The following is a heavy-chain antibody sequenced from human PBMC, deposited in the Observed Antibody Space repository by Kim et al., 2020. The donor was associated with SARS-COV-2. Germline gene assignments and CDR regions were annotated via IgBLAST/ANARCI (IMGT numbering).Heavy chain of an antibody. D-gene: IGHD6-13*01. CDR3: AHSGGSSSWYEVAFDY. Sequence: SGPTLVNPTQTLTLTCTFSGFSLTTSGVGVGWIRQPPGKALEWLALIYWDDDERYSPSLKSRLTITKDISKKQVVLIMTNMDPVDTATYYCAHSGGSSSWYEVAFDYWGQGTLVTVSS. CDR1: GFSLTTSGVG. CDR2: IYWDDDE. V-gene: IGHV2-5*02. J-gene: IGHJ4*02.